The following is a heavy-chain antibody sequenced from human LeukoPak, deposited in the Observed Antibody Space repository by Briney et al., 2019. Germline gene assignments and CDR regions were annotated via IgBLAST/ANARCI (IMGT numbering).Heavy chain of an antibody. V-gene: IGHV1-46*01. D-gene: IGHD3-9*01. Sequence: ASGKVSCKASGYTFTSYDIHWGRQAPGQGLEWMGITNPSGDNTIYAQRFQGRVTMTRDTSISTASMELSRLRSDDTAVYYCARVGYDILTGYYKWWFDPWGQGTLVTVSS. CDR3: ARVGYDILTGYYKWWFDP. CDR2: TNPSGDNT. J-gene: IGHJ5*02. CDR1: GYTFTSYD.